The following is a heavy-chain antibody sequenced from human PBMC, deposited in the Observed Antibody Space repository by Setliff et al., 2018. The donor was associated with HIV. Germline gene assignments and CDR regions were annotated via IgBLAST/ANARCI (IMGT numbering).Heavy chain of an antibody. J-gene: IGHJ4*02. CDR2: IYYNGIT. CDR1: GGSIGTTTYY. Sequence: SETLSLTCAVSGGSIGTTTYYWGWIRQPPGKGLEWIGSIYYNGITYYNPSLKGRFTISVDTSKNQFPLKVTSVTAADTAVYYCARRIFHSSFPSFDSWGQGTLVTVSS. D-gene: IGHD2-15*01. CDR3: ARRIFHSSFPSFDS. V-gene: IGHV4-39*01.